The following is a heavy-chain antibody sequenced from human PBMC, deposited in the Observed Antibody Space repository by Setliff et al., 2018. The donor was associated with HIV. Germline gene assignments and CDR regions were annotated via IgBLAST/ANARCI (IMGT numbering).Heavy chain of an antibody. J-gene: IGHJ2*01. D-gene: IGHD6-13*01. CDR1: GFTFSSYA. CDR3: AKVATYSSTWYFDL. V-gene: IGHV3-23*03. Sequence: GGSLRLSCAASGFTFSSYAMTWVRQAPGKGLEWVSLIYSGGSSTYYADSVKGRFTTSRDNSKNTLYLQMNSLRAEDTAVYYCAKVATYSSTWYFDLWGRGTLVTVSS. CDR2: IYSGGSST.